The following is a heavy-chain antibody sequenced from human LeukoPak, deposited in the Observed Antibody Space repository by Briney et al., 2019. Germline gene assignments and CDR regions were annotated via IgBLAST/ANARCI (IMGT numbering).Heavy chain of an antibody. CDR1: GYTFTSYY. D-gene: IGHD4-17*01. CDR3: ARDHGDYPFDY. V-gene: IGHV1-46*01. J-gene: IGHJ4*02. CDR2: INPSGGST. Sequence: ASVKVSCRASGYTFTSYYMHWVRQAPGQGLEWMGIINPSGGSTSYAQKFQGRVTMTRDTSTSTVYMELSSLRSEDTAVYYCARDHGDYPFDYWGQGTLVTVSS.